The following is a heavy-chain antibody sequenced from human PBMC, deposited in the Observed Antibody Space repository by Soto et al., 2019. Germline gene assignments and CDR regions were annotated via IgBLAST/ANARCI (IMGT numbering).Heavy chain of an antibody. V-gene: IGHV4-31*03. CDR1: GGSISSGGTGSY. Sequence: QVQLQESGPGLVKPSQTLSLTCTVSGGSISSGGTGSYWTWIRQLPGKGLEWIGYIYYTGNTYYNPSLKSRPTISIDTSENQFSLKLTSVTAADTAVYFCASGHDAYKVRYWGQGTQVTDSS. CDR2: IYYTGNT. J-gene: IGHJ4*02. CDR3: ASGHDAYKVRY. D-gene: IGHD1-1*01.